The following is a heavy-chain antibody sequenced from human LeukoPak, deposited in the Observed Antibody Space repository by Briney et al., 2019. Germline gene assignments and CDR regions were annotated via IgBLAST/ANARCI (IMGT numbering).Heavy chain of an antibody. D-gene: IGHD3-22*01. CDR1: GFTFSDYY. CDR3: ARDTTYYYDSSGYLDY. CDR2: ISSSGSTI. Sequence: GGSLRLSCAASGFTFSDYYMSWIRQAPGKGLEWVSYISSSGSTIYYADSVKGRFTISRDNAKNSLYLQMNSLRAVDTAVYYCARDTTYYYDSSGYLDYWGQGTLVTVSS. V-gene: IGHV3-11*01. J-gene: IGHJ4*02.